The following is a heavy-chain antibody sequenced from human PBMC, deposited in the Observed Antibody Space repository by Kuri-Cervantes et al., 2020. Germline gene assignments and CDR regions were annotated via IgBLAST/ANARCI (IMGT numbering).Heavy chain of an antibody. CDR3: ARLRRVVTATGYFDN. CDR2: IYPGNSDI. V-gene: IGHV5-51*01. Sequence: GESLKISCKGSGYSFTSYWIGWVRQMPGKGLEWMGTIYPGNSDIRYSPSFQGQVTISADKSNSTAYLQWSSLKASDTAIYYCARLRRVVTATGYFDNWGQGTLVTVSS. D-gene: IGHD2-21*02. CDR1: GYSFTSYW. J-gene: IGHJ4*01.